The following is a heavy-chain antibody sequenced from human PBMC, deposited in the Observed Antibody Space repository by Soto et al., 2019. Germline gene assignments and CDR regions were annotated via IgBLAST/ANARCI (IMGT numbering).Heavy chain of an antibody. CDR2: INPSSGNS. J-gene: IGHJ6*02. V-gene: IGHV1-8*01. CDR3: ARGPFAVVEYNSYYYGMDI. D-gene: IGHD3-3*01. CDR1: GYTFPTYE. Sequence: GASVKVSCKASGYTFPTYEITWVRQATGQGLEWMGRINPSSGNSASAQKFQDRVTMTRNTAISTAYMELTSLTYEDTAVYYCARGPFAVVEYNSYYYGMDIWS.